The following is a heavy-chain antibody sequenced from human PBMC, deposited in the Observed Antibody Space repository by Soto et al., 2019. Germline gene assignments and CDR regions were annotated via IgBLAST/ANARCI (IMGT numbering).Heavy chain of an antibody. D-gene: IGHD1-26*01. Sequence: SLRLSCEASGFDISTYGLHWVRQAPGKGLEWLAFIWYDGSNQHYAASVKGRFTISRDSSRNTLYLQMNNLRADDTAVYFCARAVSSATYYDCIGYWGRGTLVTVSS. J-gene: IGHJ4*02. CDR3: ARAVSSATYYDCIGY. CDR1: GFDISTYG. V-gene: IGHV3-33*01. CDR2: IWYDGSNQ.